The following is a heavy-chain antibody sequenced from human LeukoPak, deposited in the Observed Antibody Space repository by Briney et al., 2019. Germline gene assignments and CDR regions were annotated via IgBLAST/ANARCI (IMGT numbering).Heavy chain of an antibody. CDR3: ARDISRYYYDSSGWFDY. V-gene: IGHV4-61*02. Sequence: SETLSLTCAVSGGSISSGSYYWSWIRQPAGKGLEWIGRIYTSGSTNYNPSLKSRVTISVDTSKNQFSLKLSSVTAADTAVYYCARDISRYYYDSSGWFDYWGQGTLVTVSS. CDR2: IYTSGST. D-gene: IGHD3-22*01. CDR1: GGSISSGSYY. J-gene: IGHJ4*02.